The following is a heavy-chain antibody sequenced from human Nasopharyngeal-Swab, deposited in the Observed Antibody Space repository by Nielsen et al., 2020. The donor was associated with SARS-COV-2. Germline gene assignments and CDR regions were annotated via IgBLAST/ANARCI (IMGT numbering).Heavy chain of an antibody. D-gene: IGHD6-19*01. J-gene: IGHJ4*02. CDR1: GYTFSANY. CDR2: INPDGGAR. CDR3: SREDGLYSSGWYWGFDF. Sequence: ASVQVSCKASGYTFSANYMHWVRQAPAQGLEWMGRINPDGGARNYAYEFEGRVTMTRDTSISTAYMELSRLTSDDTAVYYCSREDGLYSSGWYWGFDFWGQGTLVSVSS. V-gene: IGHV1-2*06.